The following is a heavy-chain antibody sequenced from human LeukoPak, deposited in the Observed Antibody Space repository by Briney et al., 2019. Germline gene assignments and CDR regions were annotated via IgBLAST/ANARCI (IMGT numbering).Heavy chain of an antibody. V-gene: IGHV3-74*01. J-gene: IGHJ6*02. CDR2: IDTDGSNT. Sequence: PGGSLRLSCAASGFTFSSYWMHWVRQAPGKGLVWVSRIDTDGSNTAYADSVKGRFTISRDNAKNTLYLQMNSLRAEDTAVYYCARECREWLVCYYYGMDVWGQGTTVTVSS. CDR1: GFTFSSYW. CDR3: ARECREWLVCYYYGMDV. D-gene: IGHD6-19*01.